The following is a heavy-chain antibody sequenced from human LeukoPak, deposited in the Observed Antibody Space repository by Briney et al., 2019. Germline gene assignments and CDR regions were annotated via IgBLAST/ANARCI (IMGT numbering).Heavy chain of an antibody. CDR2: ISGSGGST. J-gene: IGHJ1*01. Sequence: GGSLRLSCAASGFTFSSYAMRWVRQAPGKGLEWVSAISGSGGSTYYADSVKGRFTISRDNSKNTLYLQMNSLRAEDTAVYYCAKDKKVSSWYVYFQHWGQGALVTVSS. CDR3: AKDKKVSSWYVYFQH. V-gene: IGHV3-23*01. CDR1: GFTFSSYA. D-gene: IGHD6-13*01.